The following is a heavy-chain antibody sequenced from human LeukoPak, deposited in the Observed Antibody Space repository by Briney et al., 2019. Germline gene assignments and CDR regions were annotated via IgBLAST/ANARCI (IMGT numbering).Heavy chain of an antibody. CDR1: GGSFSGYY. CDR3: ARGTHYYGSGSSKYYYYYGMDV. D-gene: IGHD3-10*01. J-gene: IGHJ6*02. V-gene: IGHV4-34*01. CDR2: INHSGST. Sequence: PSETLSLTCAVYGGSFSGYYWSWIRQPPGKGLEWIGEINHSGSTNYNPSLKSRVTISVDTSKNQFCLKLSSVTAADTAVYYCARGTHYYGSGSSKYYYYYGMDVWGQGTTVTVSS.